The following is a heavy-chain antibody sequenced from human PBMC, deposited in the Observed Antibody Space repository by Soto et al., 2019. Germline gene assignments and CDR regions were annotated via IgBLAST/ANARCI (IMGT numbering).Heavy chain of an antibody. CDR2: IYHSGTT. Sequence: QVQLQESGPGLVKPSGTLSLTCAVSGASMSSSTWWSWVRQSPGKGLEWIGEIYHSGTTNYNPSLKSRVSISVDKSKKEFSLKLSSVTAADTAVYYCAIPGPGDFHYWRQGTLVTVSS. CDR3: AIPGPGDFHY. CDR1: GASMSSSTW. V-gene: IGHV4-4*02. J-gene: IGHJ4*02.